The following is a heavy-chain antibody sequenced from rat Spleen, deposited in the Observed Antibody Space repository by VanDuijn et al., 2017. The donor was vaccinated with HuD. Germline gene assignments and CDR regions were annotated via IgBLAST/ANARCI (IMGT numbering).Heavy chain of an antibody. CDR1: GFTFSNYD. J-gene: IGHJ2*01. CDR2: ISYDGGST. V-gene: IGHV5-20*01. CDR3: TTGYGYTYFDY. D-gene: IGHD1-4*01. Sequence: EVQLVESGGGLVQPGRSLKLSCAASGFTFSNYDMAWVRQAPTKGLEWVASISYDGGSTYYRDSVKGRFTISRDNAKSSLYLQMDSLRSEYTATYYCTTGYGYTYFDYGGQGVMVTVSS.